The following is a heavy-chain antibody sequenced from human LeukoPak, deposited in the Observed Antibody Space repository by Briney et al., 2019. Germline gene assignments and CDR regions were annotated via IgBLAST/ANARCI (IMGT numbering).Heavy chain of an antibody. CDR3: ARDISSLGYYYYMDV. CDR2: IYYSGST. V-gene: IGHV4-59*01. D-gene: IGHD2/OR15-2a*01. J-gene: IGHJ6*03. Sequence: SETLSLTCTVSGGSINSNYWNWIRQPPGKGLEWIEFIYYSGSTSYNPSLKSRVTISLDTPKNQFSLKLSSVTAADTAVYYCARDISSLGYYYYMDVWGKGTTVTVSS. CDR1: GGSINSNY.